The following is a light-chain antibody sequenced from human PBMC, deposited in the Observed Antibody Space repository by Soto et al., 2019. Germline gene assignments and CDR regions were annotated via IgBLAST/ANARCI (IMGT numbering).Light chain of an antibody. V-gene: IGKV3-15*01. Sequence: TVLTHSPGTLSLSPGERVTLSCRASQSVASSVAWYQQKPGQAPRLLIYGISTRATGLPGKFSGSGFGTEFTLTISSLQSEDLAVYYCQQYNNWPLTFGGGTKVDIK. J-gene: IGKJ4*01. CDR1: QSVASS. CDR2: GIS. CDR3: QQYNNWPLT.